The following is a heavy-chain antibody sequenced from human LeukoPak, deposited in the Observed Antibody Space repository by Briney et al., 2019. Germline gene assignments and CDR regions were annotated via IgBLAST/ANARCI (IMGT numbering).Heavy chain of an antibody. Sequence: PGGSLRLSCAASGFTFSSYEMNWVRQAPGKGLEWVSAISGSGGSTYYADSVKGRFTISRDNSKNTLYLQMNSLRAEDTAVYYCAKKHLSGYDSYWGQGTLVTVSS. CDR2: ISGSGGST. V-gene: IGHV3-23*01. CDR1: GFTFSSYE. J-gene: IGHJ4*02. CDR3: AKKHLSGYDSY. D-gene: IGHD5-12*01.